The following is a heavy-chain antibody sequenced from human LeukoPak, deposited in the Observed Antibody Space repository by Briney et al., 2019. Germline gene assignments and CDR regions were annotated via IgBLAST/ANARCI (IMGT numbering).Heavy chain of an antibody. CDR2: IYHSGST. CDR1: GYSISSGYY. D-gene: IGHD3-10*01. CDR3: ARAFGSGSYVIDR. Sequence: KPSETLSLTCAVSGYSISSGYYWGWIRQPLGKGLEWIGTIYHSGSTYYNPSLKSRVTMSVDTSKNQFSLRLSSVTAADTAAYFCARAFGSGSYVIDRWGQGTLVTVSS. V-gene: IGHV4-38-2*01. J-gene: IGHJ5*02.